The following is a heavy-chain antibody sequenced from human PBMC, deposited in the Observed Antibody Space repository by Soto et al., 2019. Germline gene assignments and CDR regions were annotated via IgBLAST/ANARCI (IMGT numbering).Heavy chain of an antibody. J-gene: IGHJ3*02. V-gene: IGHV4-34*01. CDR2: INHSGST. CDR1: GGSFSGYY. D-gene: IGHD3-16*02. CDR3: ARGLRDYIWGSYRYLGAFDI. Sequence: PSETLSLTCAVYGGSFSGYYWSWIRQPPGKGLEWIGEINHSGSTNYNPSLKSRVTISVDTSKNQFSLKLSSVTAADTAVYYCARGLRDYIWGSYRYLGAFDIWGQGTMVTVSS.